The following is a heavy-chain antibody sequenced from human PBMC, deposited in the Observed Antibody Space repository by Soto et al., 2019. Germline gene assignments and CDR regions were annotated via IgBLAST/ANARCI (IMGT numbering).Heavy chain of an antibody. V-gene: IGHV5-51*01. CDR3: ARLGSPGDIFFDS. J-gene: IGHJ4*02. D-gene: IGHD3-9*01. CDR1: WYNFTAYW. CDR2: IHPSDSET. Sequence: GESLKISCEISWYNFTAYWLGWVRQMPGKGLEWMGNIHPSDSETHYRPSFQGQVTFSADKSISTAYLQWATLKASDTAIYFCARLGSPGDIFFDSWGQGTLVTVSS.